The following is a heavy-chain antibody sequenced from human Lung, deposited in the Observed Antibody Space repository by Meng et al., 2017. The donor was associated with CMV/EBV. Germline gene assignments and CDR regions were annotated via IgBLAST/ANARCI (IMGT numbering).Heavy chain of an antibody. CDR2: IIPIFGTA. J-gene: IGHJ6*02. D-gene: IGHD2-2*02. CDR3: AGGYCSSTSCYNVYGMDV. V-gene: IGHV1-69*05. Sequence: SVXVSXKASGGTFSSYAISWVRQAPGQGLEWMGGIIPIFGTANYEQKFQGRVTITTDESTSTAYMELSSLRSEDTAVYYCAGGYCSSTSCYNVYGMDVWXQGTXVTVSS. CDR1: GGTFSSYA.